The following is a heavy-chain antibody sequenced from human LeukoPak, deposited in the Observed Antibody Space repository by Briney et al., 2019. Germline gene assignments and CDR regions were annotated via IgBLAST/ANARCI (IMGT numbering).Heavy chain of an antibody. Sequence: PGGSLRLSCAASGFAFSSCAMSWVRQAPGKGLEWVSGISGSAGSTNYADSVKGRFTISRDNSKNTLYLQMNSLRAEDTAVYYCAKGSVAVAAMRAFDIWGQGTMVTVSS. J-gene: IGHJ3*02. CDR2: ISGSAGST. V-gene: IGHV3-23*01. CDR1: GFAFSSCA. CDR3: AKGSVAVAAMRAFDI. D-gene: IGHD6-19*01.